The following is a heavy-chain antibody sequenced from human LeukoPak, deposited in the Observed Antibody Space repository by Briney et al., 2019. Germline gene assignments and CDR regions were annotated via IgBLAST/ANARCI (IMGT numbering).Heavy chain of an antibody. V-gene: IGHV4-39*07. J-gene: IGHJ3*02. CDR1: GGSISSSSYY. CDR2: IYYSGST. CDR3: ARVKTKLGAFDI. D-gene: IGHD7-27*01. Sequence: SETLSLTCTVSGGSISSSSYYWGWIRQPPGKGLEWIGSIYYSGSTNYNPSLKSRVTISVDTSKNQFSLKLSSVTAADTAVYYCARVKTKLGAFDIWGQGTMVTVSS.